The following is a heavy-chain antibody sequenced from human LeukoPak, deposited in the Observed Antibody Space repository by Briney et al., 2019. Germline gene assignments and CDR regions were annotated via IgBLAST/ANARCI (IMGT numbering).Heavy chain of an antibody. CDR3: ATSGWYLLPGVY. D-gene: IGHD6-19*01. V-gene: IGHV4-39*01. J-gene: IGHJ4*02. Sequence: PSETLSLTCTVSGGSISSTNYYWDWIRQPPGKGLEWIGSIYYSGSAYYNPSLESRVTISVDTSKNQFSLKLSSVTAADTAEYYCATSGWYLLPGVYWGQGTLVTVSS. CDR2: IYYSGSA. CDR1: GGSISSTNYY.